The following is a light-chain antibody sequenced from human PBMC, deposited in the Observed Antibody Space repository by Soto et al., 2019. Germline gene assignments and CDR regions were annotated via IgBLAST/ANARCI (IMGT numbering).Light chain of an antibody. CDR1: QGIDTS. CDR3: QQYNNWIT. V-gene: IGKV1-9*01. Sequence: ILLTQSPSSLSASVGDRVTITCRASQGIDTSLAWYQQKPGKAPKLLIYAASNFQSGVPSRFSGSGSGTHFTLTISSLQPEDFAVYCCQQYNNWITFGQGTRLEIK. J-gene: IGKJ5*01. CDR2: AAS.